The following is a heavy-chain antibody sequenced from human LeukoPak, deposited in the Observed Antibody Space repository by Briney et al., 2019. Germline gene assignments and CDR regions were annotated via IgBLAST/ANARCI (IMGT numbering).Heavy chain of an antibody. J-gene: IGHJ3*02. CDR2: ISSSSSYV. CDR3: ARMETGTMGAFDI. CDR1: GFTFSSYS. Sequence: GGSLRLSCAASGFTFSSYSMNWVRQAPGKGLEWVSSISSSSSYVYYADSVKGRFTISRDNAKNSLYLQMNSLRAEDTAVYYCARMETGTMGAFDIWGQGTKVTVSS. V-gene: IGHV3-21*01. D-gene: IGHD1-1*01.